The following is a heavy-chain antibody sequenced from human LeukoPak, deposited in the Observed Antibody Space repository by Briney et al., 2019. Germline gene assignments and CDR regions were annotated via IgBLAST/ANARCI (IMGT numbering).Heavy chain of an antibody. V-gene: IGHV1-18*01. D-gene: IGHD1-26*01. CDR1: GYTFTSYG. Sequence: ASVKVSCKASGYTFTSYGISWVRQAPGQGLEWMGWISAYNGNTNYAQKLQGRVTMTTDTSTSTAYMELRSLRSDDTAVYYCARDPGWGKVGATTKGGENYFDYWGQGTLVTVSS. CDR2: ISAYNGNT. CDR3: ARDPGWGKVGATTKGGENYFDY. J-gene: IGHJ4*02.